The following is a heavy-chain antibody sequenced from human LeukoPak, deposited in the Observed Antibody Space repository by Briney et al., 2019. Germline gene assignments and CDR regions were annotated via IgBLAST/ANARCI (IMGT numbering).Heavy chain of an antibody. D-gene: IGHD2-2*01. V-gene: IGHV3-66*01. CDR3: ARDHRVGYHYYGMDV. Sequence: GGSLGLSCAASGFTVSSNYMSWVRQAPGKGLEWVSVIYSGGSTYYADSVKGRFTISRDNSKNTLYLQMNSLRAEDTAVYYCARDHRVGYHYYGMDVWGQGTTVTVSS. CDR1: GFTVSSNY. CDR2: IYSGGST. J-gene: IGHJ6*02.